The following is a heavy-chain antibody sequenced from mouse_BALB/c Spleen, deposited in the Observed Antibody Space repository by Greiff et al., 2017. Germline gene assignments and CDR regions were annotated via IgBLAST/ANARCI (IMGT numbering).Heavy chain of an antibody. CDR3: ARSLLRVLGFDY. V-gene: IGHV1-20*02. CDR2: INPYNGYT. J-gene: IGHJ2*01. Sequence: VQLQQSGPELVKPGASVKISCKASGYSFTGYFMNWVMQSHGKSLEWIGRINPYNGYTFYNQKFKGKATLTVDKSSSTAHMELRSLASEDSAVYYCARSLLRVLGFDYWGQGTTLTVSS. CDR1: GYSFTGYF. D-gene: IGHD1-2*01.